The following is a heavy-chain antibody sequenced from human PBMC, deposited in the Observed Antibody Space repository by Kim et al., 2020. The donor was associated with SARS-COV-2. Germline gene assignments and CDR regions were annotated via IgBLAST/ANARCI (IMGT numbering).Heavy chain of an antibody. J-gene: IGHJ4*02. CDR3: ARFMIVGERAVDY. V-gene: IGHV4-31*02. D-gene: IGHD3-16*01. Sequence: YTPSLKSRVTISVDTSKNQFSLKLSSVTAADTAVYYCARFMIVGERAVDYWGQGTLVTVSS.